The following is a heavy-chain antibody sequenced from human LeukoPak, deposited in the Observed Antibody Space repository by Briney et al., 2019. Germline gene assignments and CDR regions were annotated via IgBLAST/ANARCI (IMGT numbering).Heavy chain of an antibody. Sequence: FXXYWIGXVRQMPGKGLEWMGIIYPGDSDTRYSPSFQGQVTISADKSISTAYLQWSSLKASDTAMYYCARTIAVYYYGMDVWGQGTTVTVSS. J-gene: IGHJ6*02. CDR2: IYPGDSDT. CDR3: ARTIAVYYYGMDV. CDR1: FXXYW. D-gene: IGHD6-19*01. V-gene: IGHV5-51*01.